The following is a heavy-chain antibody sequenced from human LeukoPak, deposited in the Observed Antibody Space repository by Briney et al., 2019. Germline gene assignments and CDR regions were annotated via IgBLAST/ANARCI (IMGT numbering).Heavy chain of an antibody. CDR2: ISGSGGST. D-gene: IGHD3-10*01. CDR3: AKASTFGELNRPFDY. V-gene: IGHV3-23*01. CDR1: GFTFSSYA. Sequence: PGGSLRLSCAASGFTFSSYAMSWVRPAPGKGLEWVSAISGSGGSTYYADSVKGRFTISRDNSKNTLYPQMNSLGAEDPAVYYCAKASTFGELNRPFDYWGQGALVTVSS. J-gene: IGHJ4*02.